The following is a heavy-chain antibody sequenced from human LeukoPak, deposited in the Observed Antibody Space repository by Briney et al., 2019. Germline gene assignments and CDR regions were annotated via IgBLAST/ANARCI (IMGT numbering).Heavy chain of an antibody. J-gene: IGHJ4*02. CDR3: ARYPDAQLYYYAR. V-gene: IGHV3-21*01. CDR2: ISSSSYI. Sequence: GGSLRLSCAASGFTFSSYSMNWVRQAAGKGVEWVSSISSSSYIYYADSVKGRFTISRDNAKHSLYLQMNSLRAEDTAVYYCARYPDAQLYYYARWGQGTLVSVSS. D-gene: IGHD3-10*01. CDR1: GFTFSSYS.